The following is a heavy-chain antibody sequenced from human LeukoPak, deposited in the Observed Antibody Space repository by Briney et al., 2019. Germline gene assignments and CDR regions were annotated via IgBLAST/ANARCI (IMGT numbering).Heavy chain of an antibody. V-gene: IGHV3-7*03. D-gene: IGHD4-17*01. CDR3: AKDRLTATTWVDP. CDR1: GFTFSSYW. Sequence: PGGSLRLSCAASGFTFSSYWMSWVRQAPGKGLEWVANIKQDGSEKYYVDSVRGRFTISRDNAKNSLYLQMNSLRAEDTAVYYCAKDRLTATTWVDPWGQGTLVTVSS. CDR2: IKQDGSEK. J-gene: IGHJ5*02.